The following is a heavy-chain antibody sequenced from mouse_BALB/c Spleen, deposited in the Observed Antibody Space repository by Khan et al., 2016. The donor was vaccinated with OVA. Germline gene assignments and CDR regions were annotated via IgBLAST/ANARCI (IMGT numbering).Heavy chain of an antibody. V-gene: IGHV1-20*02. Sequence: VQLQQPGPELVKPGALVKISCKASGYSFTGYFMNWVMQSHGKSLEWIGRINPHIGETFYNQKFKGKATLTVDESSSTAHMELRSLASEDSAVYYCARIYRSDFDYWGQGTTLTVSS. CDR1: GYSFTGYF. CDR2: INPHIGET. CDR3: ARIYRSDFDY. D-gene: IGHD1-1*01. J-gene: IGHJ2*01.